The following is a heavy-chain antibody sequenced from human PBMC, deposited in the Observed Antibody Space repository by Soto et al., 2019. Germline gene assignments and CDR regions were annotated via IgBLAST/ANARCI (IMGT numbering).Heavy chain of an antibody. J-gene: IGHJ4*02. CDR3: ARSQPTTVIPQGLDY. CDR1: GYTFTSYG. CDR2: ISAYNGNT. D-gene: IGHD4-17*01. Sequence: ASVKVSCKASGYTFTSYGISWVRQAPGQGLEWMGWISAYNGNTNYAQKLQGRVTMTTDTSTSTAYMELRSLRSDDTAVYYCARSQPTTVIPQGLDYWGQGTLVTVSS. V-gene: IGHV1-18*01.